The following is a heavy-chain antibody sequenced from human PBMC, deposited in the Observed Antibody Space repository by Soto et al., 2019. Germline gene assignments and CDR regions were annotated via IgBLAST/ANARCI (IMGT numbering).Heavy chain of an antibody. CDR1: GDSISSSY. CDR2: IDDTGST. CDR3: ARGVLEWLLRDSYYYYMDV. D-gene: IGHD3-3*01. Sequence: QVQLQESGPGLVKPSETLSLTCTVSGDSISSSYWNWIRQAPGKGLEWIGYIDDTGSTNYNPSLRSRVTLSVDHANYQYSLKLSSVTAADTAVYYCARGVLEWLLRDSYYYYMDVWGKGTTVTVSS. J-gene: IGHJ6*03. V-gene: IGHV4-59*01.